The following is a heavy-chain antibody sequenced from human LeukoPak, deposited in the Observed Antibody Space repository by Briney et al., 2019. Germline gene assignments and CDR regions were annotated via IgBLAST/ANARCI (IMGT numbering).Heavy chain of an antibody. D-gene: IGHD1-1*01. Sequence: SETLSLTCTVSGGSISSYYWSWIRQPPGKGLEWIGYIYYSGSTNYNPSLKSRVTISVDTSMNQFSLKLSSVTAADTAVYYCARGGSTGTNLNWVDPWGQGTLVTVSS. J-gene: IGHJ5*02. V-gene: IGHV4-59*01. CDR3: ARGGSTGTNLNWVDP. CDR1: GGSISSYY. CDR2: IYYSGST.